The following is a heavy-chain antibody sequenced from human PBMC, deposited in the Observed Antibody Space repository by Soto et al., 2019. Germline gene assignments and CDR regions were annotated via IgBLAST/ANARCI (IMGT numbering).Heavy chain of an antibody. V-gene: IGHV4-59*01. Sequence: SETLSLTCTVSGGSISSYYWSWIRQPPGKGLEWIGYIYYSGSTNYNPSLKSRVTISVDTSKNQFSLKLSSVTAADTAVYYCARVTVTTGYYGMDVWGQGTTVTVSS. CDR1: GGSISSYY. CDR2: IYYSGST. D-gene: IGHD4-4*01. CDR3: ARVTVTTGYYGMDV. J-gene: IGHJ6*02.